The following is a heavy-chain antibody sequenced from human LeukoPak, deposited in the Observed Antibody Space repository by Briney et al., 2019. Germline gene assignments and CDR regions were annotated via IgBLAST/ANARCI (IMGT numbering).Heavy chain of an antibody. J-gene: IGHJ4*02. CDR3: ASRIPIPATHPIDY. Sequence: GGSLRLSCAASGFTFTSYGMHWVHQAPGKGLEWVAMIWYDGSNTHYADSVKGRFTISRDTSKNTLYLQMNSLRADDTAVYYCASRIPIPATHPIDYWGQGSLVTVSS. CDR1: GFTFTSYG. V-gene: IGHV3-33*08. CDR2: IWYDGSNT. D-gene: IGHD5-12*01.